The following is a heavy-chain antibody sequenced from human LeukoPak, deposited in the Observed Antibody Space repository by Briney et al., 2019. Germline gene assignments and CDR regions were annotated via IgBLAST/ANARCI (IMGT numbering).Heavy chain of an antibody. Sequence: HPGGSLRLSCAASGFTISSYWMHWVRQAPGKGLVWVSRINSDGLTTRYADSVKGRFTISRDTANNTLYLQMNSLRAEDTAVYYCARDPVTAGYFDLWGRGALVTVSS. D-gene: IGHD6-25*01. CDR2: INSDGLTT. J-gene: IGHJ2*01. CDR1: GFTISSYW. CDR3: ARDPVTAGYFDL. V-gene: IGHV3-74*01.